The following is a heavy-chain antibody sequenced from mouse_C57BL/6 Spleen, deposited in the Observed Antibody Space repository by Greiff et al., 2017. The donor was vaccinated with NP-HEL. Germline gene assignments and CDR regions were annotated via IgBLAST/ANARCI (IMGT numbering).Heavy chain of an antibody. V-gene: IGHV1-54*01. CDR1: GYAFTNYL. J-gene: IGHJ2*01. CDR3: ARSPLRYNYFDY. D-gene: IGHD1-1*01. Sequence: VNVVESGAELVRPGTSVKVSCKASGYAFTNYLIEWVKQRPGQGLEWIGVINPGSGGTNYNEKFKGKATLTADKSSSTAYMQLSSLTSEDSAVYFCARSPLRYNYFDYWGQGTTLTVSS. CDR2: INPGSGGT.